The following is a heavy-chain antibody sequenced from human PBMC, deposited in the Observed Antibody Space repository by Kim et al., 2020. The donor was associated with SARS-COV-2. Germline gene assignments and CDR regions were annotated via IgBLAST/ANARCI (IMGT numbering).Heavy chain of an antibody. D-gene: IGHD6-13*01. CDR1: GFTFSSYA. CDR2: ISGSGGST. CDR3: AKDNSSSWYVVSVFDY. Sequence: GGSLRLSCAASGFTFSSYAMSWVRQAPGKGLEWVSAISGSGGSTYYADSVKGRFTISRDNSKNTLYLQMNSLRAEDTAVYYCAKDNSSSWYVVSVFDYWGQGTLVTVSS. V-gene: IGHV3-23*01. J-gene: IGHJ4*02.